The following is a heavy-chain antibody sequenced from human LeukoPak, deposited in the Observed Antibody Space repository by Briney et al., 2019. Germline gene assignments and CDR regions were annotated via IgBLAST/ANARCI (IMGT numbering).Heavy chain of an antibody. CDR2: ISSNGGST. CDR3: AKDYYSSSSGYFDY. V-gene: IGHV3-64*01. D-gene: IGHD6-6*01. CDR1: GFTFSSFA. J-gene: IGHJ4*02. Sequence: PGGSLRLSCAASGFTFSSFAMHWVRQAPGKGLEYVAAISSNGGSTYYANSVKGRFTISRDNSKNTLYLQMGSLRAEDTALYYCAKDYYSSSSGYFDYWGQGTLVTVSS.